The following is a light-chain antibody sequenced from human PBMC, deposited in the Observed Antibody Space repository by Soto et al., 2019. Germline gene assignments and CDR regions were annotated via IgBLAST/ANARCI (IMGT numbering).Light chain of an antibody. J-gene: IGLJ2*01. CDR2: YDD. CDR3: AAWDDSLNGVV. CDR1: SSNIGNNA. Sequence: QPVLTQPPSVSEAPRQRVTISCSGSSSNIGNNAVNWYQQLPGKAPKLLIYYDDLLPSGVSDRFSGSKSGTSASLAISGLQSEDEADYYCAAWDDSLNGVVFGGGTK. V-gene: IGLV1-36*01.